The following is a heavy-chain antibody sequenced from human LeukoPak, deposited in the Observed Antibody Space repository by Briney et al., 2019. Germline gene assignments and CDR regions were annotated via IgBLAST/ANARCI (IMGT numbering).Heavy chain of an antibody. V-gene: IGHV4-61*01. CDR1: GGSVSSGSYY. Sequence: SETLSLTCTVSGGSVSSGSYYWSWIRQPPGKGLEWIGYISYSGSTDYNPSLKSRVTISIDTSKNQFSLNLSSVTAADTAVYYCARAPTLYYFDYWGQGTLVTVSS. CDR2: ISYSGST. J-gene: IGHJ4*02. CDR3: ARAPTLYYFDY.